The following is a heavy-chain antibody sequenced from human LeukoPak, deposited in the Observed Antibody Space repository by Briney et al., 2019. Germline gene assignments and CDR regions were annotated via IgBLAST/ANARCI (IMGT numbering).Heavy chain of an antibody. Sequence: GRWLTLSCPASRFTLIMNWMYWVRQPPGKGMGWVSRIKREGRRMGYAGSVKGRFTISSDNSFNTLYLQMNSLRAEDTALYYCASGGRVGALFDIWGQGTMVRVSS. D-gene: IGHD2-15*01. J-gene: IGHJ3*02. CDR2: IKREGRRM. CDR3: ASGGRVGALFDI. V-gene: IGHV3-74*01. CDR1: RFTLIMNW.